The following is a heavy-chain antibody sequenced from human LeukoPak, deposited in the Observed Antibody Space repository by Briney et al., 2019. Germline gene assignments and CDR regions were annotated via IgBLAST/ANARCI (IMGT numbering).Heavy chain of an antibody. CDR3: ARDGRIYCGSTSCYAYDI. V-gene: IGHV3-30-3*01. CDR1: GFTFSSYA. Sequence: GGSLRLSCAASGFTFSSYAMHWVRQAPGKGLEWVAVISYDGSNKYYADSVKGRFTISRDNARSSLYLQLNSLRAEDTAVYYCARDGRIYCGSTSCYAYDIWGQGTMVTVS. J-gene: IGHJ3*02. CDR2: ISYDGSNK. D-gene: IGHD2-2*01.